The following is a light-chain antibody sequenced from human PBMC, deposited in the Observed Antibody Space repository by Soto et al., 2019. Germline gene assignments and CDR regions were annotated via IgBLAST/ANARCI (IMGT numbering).Light chain of an antibody. V-gene: IGLV2-14*01. J-gene: IGLJ1*01. CDR3: TSYTSTSTPYV. CDR2: DVS. Sequence: QSALTQPASGSGAPGQSITISCAGTSSDDGGYTYVSWYQQHPGKAPKLMIYDVSNRPSGVSNRFSGSKSGNTASLTISVLQADDDADYSCTSYTSTSTPYVFGGGSKLIV. CDR1: SSDDGGYTY.